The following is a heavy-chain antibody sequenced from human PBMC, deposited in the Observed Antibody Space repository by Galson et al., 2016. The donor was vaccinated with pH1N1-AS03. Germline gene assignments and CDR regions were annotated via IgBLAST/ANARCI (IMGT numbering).Heavy chain of an antibody. D-gene: IGHD2-21*02. CDR3: AGRGGDRGDLSYYYYLDV. Sequence: SLRLSCAASELTFSGSAVHWVRQAPGKGLEWVGRIRSKTNTYATAYAESVKGRFTISRDESKNTAYLDMNGLKSEDTAVYYCAGRGGDRGDLSYYYYLDVWGRGTPVTVSS. J-gene: IGHJ6*03. CDR2: IRSKTNTYAT. V-gene: IGHV3-73*01. CDR1: ELTFSGSA.